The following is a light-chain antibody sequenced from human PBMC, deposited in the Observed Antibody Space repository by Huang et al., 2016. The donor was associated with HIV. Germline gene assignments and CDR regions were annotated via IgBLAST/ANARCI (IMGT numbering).Light chain of an antibody. Sequence: DIQMTQSPSSLSASVGDRVTITCRASQIVRSYVNWFQQKPGEAPKLLIYAASTLQSGVPSSFSGSGSGTDFTLTISSLQSEDIATYYCQQTYGTWTFGQGTKVEIK. CDR3: QQTYGTWT. CDR2: AAS. V-gene: IGKV1-39*01. CDR1: QIVRSY. J-gene: IGKJ1*01.